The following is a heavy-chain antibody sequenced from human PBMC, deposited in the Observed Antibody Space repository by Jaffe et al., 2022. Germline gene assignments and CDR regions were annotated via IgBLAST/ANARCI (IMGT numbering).Heavy chain of an antibody. Sequence: EVQLVESGGGLVKPGGSLRLSCAASGFTFSNAWMSWVRQAPGKGLEWVGRIKSKTDGGTTDYAAPVKGRFTISRDDSKNTLYLQMNSLKTEDTAVYYCTTDPARNNWYDFWSGYSDYYYYYMDVWGKGTTVTVSS. V-gene: IGHV3-15*01. CDR2: IKSKTDGGTT. CDR1: GFTFSNAW. D-gene: IGHD3-3*01. J-gene: IGHJ6*03. CDR3: TTDPARNNWYDFWSGYSDYYYYYMDV.